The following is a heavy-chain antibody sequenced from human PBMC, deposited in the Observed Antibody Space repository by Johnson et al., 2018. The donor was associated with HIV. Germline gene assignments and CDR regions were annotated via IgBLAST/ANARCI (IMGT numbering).Heavy chain of an antibody. CDR1: GFTFSSYD. Sequence: VQLVESGGGLVQPGGSLRLSCAASGFTFSSYDMHWVRQATGKGLEWVSAIGTAGDTYYPGSVRGRFTISRENAKNSLYLQMNSLRAGDTAVYYCARVTTSDAFDIWGQGTMVTVSS. V-gene: IGHV3-13*01. CDR3: ARVTTSDAFDI. J-gene: IGHJ3*02. D-gene: IGHD2/OR15-2a*01. CDR2: IGTAGDT.